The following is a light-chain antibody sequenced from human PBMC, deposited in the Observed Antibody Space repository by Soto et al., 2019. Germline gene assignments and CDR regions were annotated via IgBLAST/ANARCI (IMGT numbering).Light chain of an antibody. J-gene: IGKJ1*01. CDR2: GAS. Sequence: EIVMTQSPATLSVSPGEGATLFCRASQTVNNKLAWYQQQPGQAPRLLIYGASTRAAAIPDRFSGSGSGTEFTLTISSLQPEDFAIYYCQQYNSWPRTFGQGT. V-gene: IGKV3-15*01. CDR1: QTVNNK. CDR3: QQYNSWPRT.